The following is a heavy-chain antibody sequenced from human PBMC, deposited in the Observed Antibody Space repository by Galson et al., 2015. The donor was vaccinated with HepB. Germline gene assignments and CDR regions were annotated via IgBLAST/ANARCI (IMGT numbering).Heavy chain of an antibody. CDR1: GFTFSSYW. CDR3: ARDCLYYDSSGYYYYYYGMAV. D-gene: IGHD3-22*01. J-gene: IGHJ6*02. CDR2: IKQDGSEK. V-gene: IGHV3-7*03. Sequence: SLRLSCAASGFTFSSYWMSWVRQAPGKGLEWVANIKQDGSEKYYVDSVKGRFTISRDNAKNSLYLQMNSLRAEDTAVYYCARDCLYYDSSGYYYYYYGMAVWGQGTTVTVSS.